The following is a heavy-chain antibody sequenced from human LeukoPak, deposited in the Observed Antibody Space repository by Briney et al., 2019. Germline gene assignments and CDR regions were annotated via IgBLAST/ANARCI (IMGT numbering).Heavy chain of an antibody. CDR2: ISSSGSTI. J-gene: IGHJ4*02. CDR1: GFTFSSYE. V-gene: IGHV3-48*03. D-gene: IGHD3-22*01. Sequence: VGSLRLSCAASGFTFSSYEMNWVRQAPGKGLEWVSYISSSGSTIYYADSVKGRFTISRDNAKNSLYLQMNSLRAEDTAVYYCARVLGYYDSSGTLDYWGQGTLVTVSS. CDR3: ARVLGYYDSSGTLDY.